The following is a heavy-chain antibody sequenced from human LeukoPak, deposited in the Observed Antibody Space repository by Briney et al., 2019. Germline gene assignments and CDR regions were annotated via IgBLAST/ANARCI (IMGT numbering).Heavy chain of an antibody. J-gene: IGHJ5*02. CDR2: IHPTAGSA. CDR3: ARGHGSGSTIWFDP. D-gene: IGHD3-10*01. CDR1: GYTFIAYY. Sequence: GASVKVSCRASGYTFIAYYMHWVRQAPGQGLEWMGMIHPTAGSANYAQKFQGRVTMTRDMSTSTVYMELSSLRSDDTAVYYCARGHGSGSTIWFDPWGQGTLVTVSS. V-gene: IGHV1-46*01.